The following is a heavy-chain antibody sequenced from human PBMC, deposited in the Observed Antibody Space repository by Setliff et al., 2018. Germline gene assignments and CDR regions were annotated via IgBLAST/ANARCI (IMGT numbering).Heavy chain of an antibody. J-gene: IGHJ6*02. D-gene: IGHD3-3*01. CDR2: IIPIFGTA. Sequence: SVKVSCKASGYTFTSYGISWVRQAPGQGLEWMGGIIPIFGTANYAQKFQGRVTITADESTSTAYMELSSLRSEDTAVYYCAREDGTYYNFWSGYSTTPYYGMDVWGQGTTVTVSS. V-gene: IGHV1-69*13. CDR3: AREDGTYYNFWSGYSTTPYYGMDV. CDR1: GYTFTSYG.